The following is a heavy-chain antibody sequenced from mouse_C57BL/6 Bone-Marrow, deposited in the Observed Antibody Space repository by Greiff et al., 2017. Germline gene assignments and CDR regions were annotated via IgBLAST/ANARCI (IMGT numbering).Heavy chain of an antibody. D-gene: IGHD2-4*01. Sequence: EVQGVESGGDLVKPGGSLKLSCAASGFTFSSYGMSWVRQTPDKRLEWVATISSGGSYTYYPDSVKGRFTISRDNAKNTLYLQMSSLKSEDTAMYYGARRDYDWFAYWGQGTLVTVSA. J-gene: IGHJ3*01. CDR2: ISSGGSYT. CDR3: ARRDYDWFAY. V-gene: IGHV5-6*01. CDR1: GFTFSSYG.